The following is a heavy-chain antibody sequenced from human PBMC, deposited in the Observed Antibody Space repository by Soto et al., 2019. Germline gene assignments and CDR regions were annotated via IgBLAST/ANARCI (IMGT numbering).Heavy chain of an antibody. CDR3: ARYQRGDLEY. V-gene: IGHV3-48*01. J-gene: IGHJ4*02. D-gene: IGHD2-2*01. Sequence: EVQLVESGGGLVQPGGSLRVSCAASGFTFSSYSMNWVRQTPGKGLEWVSFISEGSGTMYYADSVNGRFTISRDNAKNSLYLQMSNLRAEDTAVYYCARYQRGDLEYWGQGTLVTVSS. CDR1: GFTFSSYS. CDR2: ISEGSGTM.